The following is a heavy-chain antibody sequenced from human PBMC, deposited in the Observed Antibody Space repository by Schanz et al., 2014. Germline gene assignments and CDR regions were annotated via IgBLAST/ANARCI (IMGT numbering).Heavy chain of an antibody. D-gene: IGHD1-1*01. CDR2: ISSSGSYI. V-gene: IGHV3-21*01. Sequence: EVQLVESGGGLVQPGGSLRLSCGGSGFTFNSYAMTWVRQAPGKGLEWVSSISSSGSYIHYADSVKGRFTISRDNSKNTLYLQMNSLRADDTAVYFCARAHGNNWYGKGLDYWGQGTQVTVSS. CDR3: ARAHGNNWYGKGLDY. CDR1: GFTFNSYA. J-gene: IGHJ4*02.